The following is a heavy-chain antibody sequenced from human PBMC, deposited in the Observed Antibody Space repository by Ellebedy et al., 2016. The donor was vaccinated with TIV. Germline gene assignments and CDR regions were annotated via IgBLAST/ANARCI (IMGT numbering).Heavy chain of an antibody. V-gene: IGHV3-23*01. J-gene: IGHJ2*01. CDR1: GFTFSSYA. CDR2: ISGSGGST. CDR3: AKDTPGITFGGVIVSYWYFDL. D-gene: IGHD3-16*02. Sequence: GGSLRLXCAASGFTFSSYAMSWVRQAPGKGLEWVSAISGSGGSTYYADSVKGRFTISRDNSKNTLYLQMNSLRAEDTAVYYCAKDTPGITFGGVIVSYWYFDLWGRGTLVTVSS.